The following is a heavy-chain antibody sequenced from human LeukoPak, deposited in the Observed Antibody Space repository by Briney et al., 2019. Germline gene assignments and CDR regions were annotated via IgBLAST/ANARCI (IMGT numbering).Heavy chain of an antibody. D-gene: IGHD3-3*01. V-gene: IGHV3-53*01. CDR1: GFTVSSNY. CDR2: IYSGGST. Sequence: GGSLRLSCAASGFTVSSNYMSWVRQAPGKGLEWVSVIYSGGSTYYADSVKGRFTISRDNSKNTLYLQMNSLRAEDTAVYYCARDLNYDFWSGYWGAYNWFDPWGQGTLVTVSS. CDR3: ARDLNYDFWSGYWGAYNWFDP. J-gene: IGHJ5*02.